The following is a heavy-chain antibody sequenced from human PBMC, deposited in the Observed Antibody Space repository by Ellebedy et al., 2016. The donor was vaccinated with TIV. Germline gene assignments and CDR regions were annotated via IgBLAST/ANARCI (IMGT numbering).Heavy chain of an antibody. CDR1: GFTFNIYA. J-gene: IGHJ1*01. CDR2: ISGSTTYT. V-gene: IGHV3-11*03. Sequence: GESLKISCSASGFTFNIYAMSWVRQAPGKGLEWLSYISGSTTYTNYADSVKGRFTVSRDNAKRSMYLQINSVTAEDTAVYYCASLVDNVIWGQGTLVTVSS. CDR3: ASLVDNVI. D-gene: IGHD5-12*01.